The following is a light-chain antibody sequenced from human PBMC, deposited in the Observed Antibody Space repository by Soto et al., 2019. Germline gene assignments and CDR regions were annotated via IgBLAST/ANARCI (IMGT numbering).Light chain of an antibody. CDR1: QSVSSSY. CDR3: QQFGT. J-gene: IGKJ3*01. Sequence: ENVLTQSPRTLSLSPGERATLSCRASQSVSSSYLAWYQQKPGQAPRLLIYGASSRATGIPDRFSGSGSGTDFTLTISRLEPEDFAVYYCQQFGTFGPGTKVDIK. V-gene: IGKV3-20*01. CDR2: GAS.